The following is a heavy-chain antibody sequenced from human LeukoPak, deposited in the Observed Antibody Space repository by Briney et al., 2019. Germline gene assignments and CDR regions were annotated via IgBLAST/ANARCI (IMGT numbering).Heavy chain of an antibody. D-gene: IGHD6-19*01. V-gene: IGHV4-34*01. CDR2: INHSGST. J-gene: IGHJ5*02. CDR3: AILAVAGTDGWFDP. Sequence: SETLSLTCAVYGGSFSGYYWRWIRQPPGKGLEWIGEINHSGSTNYNPSLKSRVTISVDMSKNQFSLKLSSVTAADTAVYYCAILAVAGTDGWFDPWGQGTLVTVSS. CDR1: GGSFSGYY.